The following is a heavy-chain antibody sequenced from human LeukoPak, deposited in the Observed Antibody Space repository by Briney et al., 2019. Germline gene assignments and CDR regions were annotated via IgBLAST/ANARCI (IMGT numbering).Heavy chain of an antibody. CDR3: ARVSARIALYY. D-gene: IGHD2-15*01. Sequence: SQTLSLTCTVSGGSISSGGYYWSWIRQPPGKGLEWIGEINHSGGTNYNPSLKSRVTISVDTSKNQFSLKLSSVTAADTAVYYCARVSARIALYYWGQGTLATVSS. CDR2: INHSGGT. CDR1: GGSISSGGYY. V-gene: IGHV4-30-2*01. J-gene: IGHJ4*02.